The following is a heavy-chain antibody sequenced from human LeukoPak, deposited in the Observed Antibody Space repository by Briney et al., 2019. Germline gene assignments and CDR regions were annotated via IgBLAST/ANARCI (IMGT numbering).Heavy chain of an antibody. Sequence: GGSLRLSRAASGFTFSSYAMHWVRQAPGKGLEWVAVISYDGSNKYYADSVKGRFTISRDNSKNTLYLQMNSLRAEDTAVYYCARGRFALGYCSGGSCYSHFDYWGQGTLVTVSS. CDR1: GFTFSSYA. J-gene: IGHJ4*02. D-gene: IGHD2-15*01. V-gene: IGHV3-30*04. CDR3: ARGRFALGYCSGGSCYSHFDY. CDR2: ISYDGSNK.